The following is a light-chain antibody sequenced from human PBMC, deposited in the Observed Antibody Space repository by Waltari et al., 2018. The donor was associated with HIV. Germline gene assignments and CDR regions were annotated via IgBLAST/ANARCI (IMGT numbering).Light chain of an antibody. Sequence: QSALTQPASVSGSPGQSITISCTGTSSDAGLYSFVSWYQQPPGKAPRLMIYDVSNRPSGVSNRFAGSKSGDTASLTISGLQAEDEADYYCSSYTSSSIRVFGTGTKVTVL. CDR3: SSYTSSSIRV. J-gene: IGLJ1*01. V-gene: IGLV2-14*03. CDR2: DVS. CDR1: SSDAGLYSF.